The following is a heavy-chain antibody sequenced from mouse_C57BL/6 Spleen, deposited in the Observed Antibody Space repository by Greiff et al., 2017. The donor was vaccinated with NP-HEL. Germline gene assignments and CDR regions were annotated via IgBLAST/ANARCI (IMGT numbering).Heavy chain of an antibody. J-gene: IGHJ4*01. Sequence: EVKLVESGPGLVKPSQSLSLTCSVTGYSITSGYYWNWIRQFPGNKLEWMGYISYDGSNNYNPSLKNRISITRDTSKNQFFLKLNSVTTEDTATYYCARRRLRRDAMDYWGQGTSVTVSS. V-gene: IGHV3-6*01. CDR2: ISYDGSN. D-gene: IGHD2-4*01. CDR1: GYSITSGYY. CDR3: ARRRLRRDAMDY.